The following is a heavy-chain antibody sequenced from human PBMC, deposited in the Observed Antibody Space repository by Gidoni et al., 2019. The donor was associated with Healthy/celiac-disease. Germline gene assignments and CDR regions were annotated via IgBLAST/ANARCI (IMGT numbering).Heavy chain of an antibody. J-gene: IGHJ6*02. CDR1: GVTFSSYS. CDR3: ARDLALGPYYYDSSGYYYYYGMDV. Sequence: EVQLVESGGGLVKPGGSLRLSCAASGVTFSSYSMNWVRQAPGKGLGWVSSISSSSSYIYYADSVKGRFTISRDNAKNSLYLQMNSLRAEDTAVYYCARDLALGPYYYDSSGYYYYYGMDVWGQGTTVTVSS. CDR2: ISSSSSYI. V-gene: IGHV3-21*01. D-gene: IGHD3-22*01.